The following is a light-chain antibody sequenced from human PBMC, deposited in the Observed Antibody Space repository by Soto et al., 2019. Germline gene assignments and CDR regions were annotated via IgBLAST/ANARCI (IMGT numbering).Light chain of an antibody. CDR3: QSYDSGMNWV. CDR2: EDN. V-gene: IGLV6-57*03. CDR1: SGSIASNS. J-gene: IGLJ3*02. Sequence: NFMLTQPHSVSESPGKTVTISCTRSSGSIASNSVQWFQQRPGSAPTTVIYEDNERPSGVPDRFSGSIDSSSISASLTISGLKAEDEADYYCQSYDSGMNWVFGGGTKLTVL.